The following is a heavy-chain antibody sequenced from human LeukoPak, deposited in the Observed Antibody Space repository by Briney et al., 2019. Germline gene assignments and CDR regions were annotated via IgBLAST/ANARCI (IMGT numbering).Heavy chain of an antibody. V-gene: IGHV3-7*01. D-gene: IGHD1-14*01. CDR3: SVSLNQ. CDR1: GFTFSNYW. CDR2: IKEDGRDK. Sequence: PGGSLRLACAAAGFTFSNYWMSWVRHTPGGGRGWVGNIKEDGRDKYYVDSVKRRFTTPRDNAKNSLYLQMNSLRAEDTAMYYCSVSLNQWGQGNPVTVSS. J-gene: IGHJ4*02.